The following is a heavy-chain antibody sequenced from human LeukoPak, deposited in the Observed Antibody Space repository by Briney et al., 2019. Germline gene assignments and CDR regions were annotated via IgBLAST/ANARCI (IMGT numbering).Heavy chain of an antibody. CDR2: ISGSGGST. J-gene: IGHJ3*02. V-gene: IGHV3-23*01. CDR3: AKFGGYFDWLSTSSDAFDI. D-gene: IGHD3-9*01. CDR1: GFTFSSYA. Sequence: GGSLRLSCAASGFTFSSYAMSWVRQAPGKGLEWVSAISGSGGSTYYADSVKGRFTISRDNSKNTLYLQMNSLRAEDTAVYYCAKFGGYFDWLSTSSDAFDIWGQGTMVTVSS.